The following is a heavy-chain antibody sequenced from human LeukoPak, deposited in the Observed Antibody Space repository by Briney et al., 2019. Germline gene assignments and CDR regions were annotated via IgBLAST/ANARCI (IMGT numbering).Heavy chain of an antibody. V-gene: IGHV4-59*12. CDR3: ASLAPYYDILTGYYMGGYFDY. D-gene: IGHD3-9*01. J-gene: IGHJ4*02. CDR2: IYYSGST. Sequence: PSETLSLTCTVSGGSISSYYWSWIRQPPGKGLEWIGYIYYSGSTNYNPSLKSRVTISVDTSKNQFSLKLSSVTAADTAVYYCASLAPYYDILTGYYMGGYFDYWGQGTLVTVSS. CDR1: GGSISSYY.